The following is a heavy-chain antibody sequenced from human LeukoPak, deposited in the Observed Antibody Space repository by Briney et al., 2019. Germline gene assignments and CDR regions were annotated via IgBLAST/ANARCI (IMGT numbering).Heavy chain of an antibody. D-gene: IGHD3-9*01. V-gene: IGHV4-38-2*02. Sequence: SETLSLTCTVSGYSISSGYYWGWIRQPPGKGLEWIGIIYHSGSTYYNPSLKSRVTISVDKSKNQFSLKLSSVTAADTAVYYCARDSFVGYDILTGRYYFDYWGQGTLVTVSS. CDR3: ARDSFVGYDILTGRYYFDY. CDR1: GYSISSGYY. J-gene: IGHJ4*02. CDR2: IYHSGST.